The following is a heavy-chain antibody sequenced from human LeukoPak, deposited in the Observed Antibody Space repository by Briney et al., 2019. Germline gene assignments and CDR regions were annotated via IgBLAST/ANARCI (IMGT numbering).Heavy chain of an antibody. CDR3: ARSLPHYYDNKPGAFDI. CDR1: GFAVSGNF. V-gene: IGHV3-53*01. D-gene: IGHD3-22*01. CDR2: IYTGGDT. J-gene: IGHJ3*02. Sequence: PGGSLRLSCAASGFAVSGNFMNWVRQAPGKGLEWVSVIYTGGDTYYTDSVRGRFSISRDNSRNTLFLQMNRLRAEDTAVYYCARSLPHYYDNKPGAFDIWGQGTMVTVSS.